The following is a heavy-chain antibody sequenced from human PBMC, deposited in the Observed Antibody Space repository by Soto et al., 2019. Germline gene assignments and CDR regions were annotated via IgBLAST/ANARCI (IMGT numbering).Heavy chain of an antibody. J-gene: IGHJ6*02. D-gene: IGHD4-17*01. Sequence: PSETLSLTCAVSGYSISSGYYWGWIRQPPGKGLKWIGSSYHSGSTYYNPSLKSRVTISVDTSKNQFSLKLSSVTAADTAVYYCARDPLYGDFGMDVWGQGTTVTVSS. V-gene: IGHV4-38-2*02. CDR3: ARDPLYGDFGMDV. CDR2: SYHSGST. CDR1: GYSISSGYY.